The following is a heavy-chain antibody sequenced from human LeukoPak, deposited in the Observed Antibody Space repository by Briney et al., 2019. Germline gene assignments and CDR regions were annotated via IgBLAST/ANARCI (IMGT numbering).Heavy chain of an antibody. CDR3: AKDGHGGYSYAPFPVY. Sequence: PGGSLRLSCAASGFTFSTYWMTWVRQAPGKGLEWVANIKQDGSEKYFVDSVKGRFSISRDNAKNSLYLQMNSLRAEDTAVYYCAKDGHGGYSYAPFPVYWGQGTLVTVSS. D-gene: IGHD5-18*01. J-gene: IGHJ4*02. V-gene: IGHV3-7*03. CDR1: GFTFSTYW. CDR2: IKQDGSEK.